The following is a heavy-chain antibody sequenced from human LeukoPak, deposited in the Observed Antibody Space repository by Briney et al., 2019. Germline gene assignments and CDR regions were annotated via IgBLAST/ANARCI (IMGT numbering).Heavy chain of an antibody. CDR3: AASLPNIVVVPATKGPFGY. CDR2: VSGSGGST. V-gene: IGHV3-23*01. CDR1: GFTFSSYT. D-gene: IGHD2-2*01. J-gene: IGHJ4*02. Sequence: GGSLRLSCAASGFTFSSYTMSWVRQAPGKGLEWVSGVSGSGGSTHYADSVKGRFTISRDNSKNTLYLQMNSLRAEDTAVYYCAASLPNIVVVPATKGPFGYWGQGTLVTVSS.